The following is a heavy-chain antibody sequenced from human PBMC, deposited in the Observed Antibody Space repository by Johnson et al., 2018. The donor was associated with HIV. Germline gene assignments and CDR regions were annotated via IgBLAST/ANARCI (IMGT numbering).Heavy chain of an antibody. CDR2: IRYDGSNK. D-gene: IGHD3-22*01. V-gene: IGHV3-30*02. CDR1: GFTVSSNY. CDR3: ARVYYYDSSGIDAFDI. Sequence: QVQLVESGGGLVQPGGSLRLSCAASGFTVSSNYMSWVRQAPGKGLEWVAFIRYDGSNKYYADSVKGRFTISRDNAKNTLFLQMNSLRAEDTAVYYCARVYYYDSSGIDAFDIWGQGTMVTVSS. J-gene: IGHJ3*02.